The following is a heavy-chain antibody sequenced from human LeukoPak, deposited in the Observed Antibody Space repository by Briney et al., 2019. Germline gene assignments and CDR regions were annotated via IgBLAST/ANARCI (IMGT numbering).Heavy chain of an antibody. CDR1: GYTFTIYG. CDR2: ISAYNGNT. Sequence: ASENVSCKASGYTFTIYGISWVRQAPGQALEWMGWISAYNGNTNYAQTLQGRVTMTTDRSASTAYMELRSLRADDTAVYYCARGVWITMVRGVSNWFDPWGQGTLVTVSS. V-gene: IGHV1-18*01. J-gene: IGHJ5*02. CDR3: ARGVWITMVRGVSNWFDP. D-gene: IGHD3-10*01.